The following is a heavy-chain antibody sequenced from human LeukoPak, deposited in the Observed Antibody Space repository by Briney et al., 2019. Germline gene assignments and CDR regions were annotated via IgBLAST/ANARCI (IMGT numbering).Heavy chain of an antibody. Sequence: ASVKVSCKASGYTFTSYAMHWVRQAPGQRLEWMGWINAGNGNTKYSQKFQGRVTITRDTSASTAYMELSSLRSEDTAVYYCARVIEVSRGVIGYYGMDVWGQGTTVTVSS. CDR1: GYTFTSYA. V-gene: IGHV1-3*01. CDR2: INAGNGNT. CDR3: ARVIEVSRGVIGYYGMDV. J-gene: IGHJ6*02. D-gene: IGHD3-10*01.